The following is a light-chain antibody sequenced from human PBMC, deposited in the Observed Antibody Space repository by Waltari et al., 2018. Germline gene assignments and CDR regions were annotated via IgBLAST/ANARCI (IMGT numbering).Light chain of an antibody. CDR1: QDISRW. V-gene: IGKV1-12*01. CDR3: QHGNTFPLT. Sequence: DIQMTQSPFSVSASVGDRVIITCRASQDISRWLAWYQQTPGKAPKFLIYDASTLQSGVPSRFSGTGSGTEFTLTISSLQPEDFATYYCQHGNTFPLTFGGGTKVEIK. J-gene: IGKJ4*01. CDR2: DAS.